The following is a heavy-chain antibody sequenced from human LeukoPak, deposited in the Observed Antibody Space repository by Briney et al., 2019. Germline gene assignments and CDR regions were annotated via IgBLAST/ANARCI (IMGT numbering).Heavy chain of an antibody. Sequence: ASVKVSCKASGYTFTGYYMHWVRQAPGQGLEWMGWINPNSGGTNYAQKFQGRVTMTRDTSISTAYMELSRLRSDDTAVYYCARENYYDSSGRTYYCYYYMDVWGKGTTVTVSS. D-gene: IGHD3-22*01. CDR2: INPNSGGT. J-gene: IGHJ6*03. CDR1: GYTFTGYY. V-gene: IGHV1-2*02. CDR3: ARENYYDSSGRTYYCYYYMDV.